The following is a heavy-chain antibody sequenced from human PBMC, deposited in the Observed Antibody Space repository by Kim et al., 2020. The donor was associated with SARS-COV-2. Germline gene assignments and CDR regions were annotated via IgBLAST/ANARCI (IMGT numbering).Heavy chain of an antibody. CDR2: INPNSGGT. CDR3: ALNYDILTGYYSNYFDY. Sequence: ASVKVSCKASGYTFTGYYMHWVRQAPGQGLEWMGRINPNSGGTNYAQKFQGRVTMTRDTSISTAYMELSRLRSDDTAVYYCALNYDILTGYYSNYFDYWGQGTLVTVSS. D-gene: IGHD3-9*01. J-gene: IGHJ4*02. V-gene: IGHV1-2*06. CDR1: GYTFTGYY.